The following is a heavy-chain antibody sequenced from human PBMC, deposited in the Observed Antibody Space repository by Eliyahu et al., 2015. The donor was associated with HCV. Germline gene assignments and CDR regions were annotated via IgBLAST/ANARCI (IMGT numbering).Heavy chain of an antibody. CDR3: ARGIGAAAGDNWFDP. J-gene: IGHJ5*02. Sequence: QVQLQQWGAGLLKPSETLSLTCAVYGGSFSGYYWSWIRQPPGKGLEWIGEINHSGSTNYNPSLKSRVTISVDTSKNQFSLKLSSVTAADTAVYYCARGIGAAAGDNWFDPWGQGTLVTVSS. V-gene: IGHV4-34*01. CDR1: GGSFSGYY. D-gene: IGHD6-13*01. CDR2: INHSGST.